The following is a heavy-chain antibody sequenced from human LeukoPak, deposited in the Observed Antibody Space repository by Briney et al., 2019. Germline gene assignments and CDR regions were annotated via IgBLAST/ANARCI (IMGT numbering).Heavy chain of an antibody. CDR3: ARGERLGPDF. CDR2: IHYSGST. V-gene: IGHV4-61*03. D-gene: IGHD1-1*01. Sequence: LEWIGYIHYSGSTNYHPSLQSRVTISVDTSRSHFSLKLSSATAADTAVYYCARGERLGPDFWGQGTLVTVSS. J-gene: IGHJ4*02.